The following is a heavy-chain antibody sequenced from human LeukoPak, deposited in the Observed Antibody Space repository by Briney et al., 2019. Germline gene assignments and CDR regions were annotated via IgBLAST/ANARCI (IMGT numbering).Heavy chain of an antibody. CDR1: GFTFSRYG. V-gene: IGHV3-30*18. CDR2: ISYDGSNK. J-gene: IGHJ4*02. Sequence: GGSLRLSCAASGFTFSRYGMHWVRQAPGKGLEWVAVISYDGSNKYYADFVKGRFTISRDNSKNTLYLQINSLGAEDTAVYYCAKDPDSSDDYWGQGTLVTVS. CDR3: AKDPDSSDDY. D-gene: IGHD3-22*01.